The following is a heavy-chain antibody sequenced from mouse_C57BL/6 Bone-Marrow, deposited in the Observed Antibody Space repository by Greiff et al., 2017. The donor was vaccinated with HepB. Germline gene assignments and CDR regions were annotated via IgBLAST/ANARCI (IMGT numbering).Heavy chain of an antibody. V-gene: IGHV1-69*01. Sequence: QVQLQQPGAELVMPGASVKLSCKASGYTFTSYWMHWVKQRPGQGLEWIGEIDPSDSYTNYNQKFKGKSTLTVDKSSSTAYMQLSSLTSEDSAVYYCARGVDGYYLAWFAYWGQGTLVTVSA. D-gene: IGHD2-3*01. CDR1: GYTFTSYW. CDR3: ARGVDGYYLAWFAY. J-gene: IGHJ3*01. CDR2: IDPSDSYT.